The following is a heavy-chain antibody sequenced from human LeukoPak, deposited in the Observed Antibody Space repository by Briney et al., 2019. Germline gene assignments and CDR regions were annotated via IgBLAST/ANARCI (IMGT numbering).Heavy chain of an antibody. J-gene: IGHJ5*02. Sequence: ASVKVSCKASGYTFTSYGISWVRQAPGQGLEWMGWISAYNGNTNYAQKLQGRVTMTTDTSTSTAYMELRSLRSDDTAVYYCARDTTWGYNDYTTPYNWFDLWGQGTLVTVSS. D-gene: IGHD4-11*01. CDR1: GYTFTSYG. V-gene: IGHV1-18*01. CDR3: ARDTTWGYNDYTTPYNWFDL. CDR2: ISAYNGNT.